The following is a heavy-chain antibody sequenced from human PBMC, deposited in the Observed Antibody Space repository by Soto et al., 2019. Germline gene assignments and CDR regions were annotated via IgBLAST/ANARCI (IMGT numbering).Heavy chain of an antibody. CDR1: GGDYSGYC. V-gene: IGHV4-34*01. CDR3: ARGLPLSGNFWTGCYDFDS. D-gene: IGHD3-3*01. J-gene: IGHJ4*02. Sequence: SDTLSLTRAVSGGDYSGYCWRCISQYPWKWLEWMGDINQSGGTNYNPSLKSRATISGDTYMRQFSLRLSSVTAADTAVYYCARGLPLSGNFWTGCYDFDSWGLGTLVT. CDR2: INQSGGT.